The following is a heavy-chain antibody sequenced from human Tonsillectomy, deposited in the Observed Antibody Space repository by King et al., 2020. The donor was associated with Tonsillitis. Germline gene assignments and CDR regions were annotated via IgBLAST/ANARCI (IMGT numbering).Heavy chain of an antibody. D-gene: IGHD1-26*01. CDR2: IYYSGST. V-gene: IGHV4-59*01. CDR3: ARVSVGATTKPLDY. J-gene: IGHJ4*02. Sequence: QLQESGPGLVKPSETLSLTCTVSGGSISSYYWSWIRQPPGKGLEWIGYIYYSGSTNYNPSLKSRVTISVDTSKNQVSLKLSFVTAADTAVYYCARVSVGATTKPLDYWGQGTLVTVSS. CDR1: GGSISSYY.